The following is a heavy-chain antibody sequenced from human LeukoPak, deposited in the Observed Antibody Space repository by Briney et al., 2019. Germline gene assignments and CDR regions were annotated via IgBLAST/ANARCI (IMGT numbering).Heavy chain of an antibody. CDR3: ARNTRTSFDI. CDR2: INPDESTT. D-gene: IGHD2-2*01. J-gene: IGHJ4*02. CDR1: GFTFSSSW. V-gene: IGHV3-74*01. Sequence: SGGSLRLSCAASGFTFSSSWMPWVRQAPGKGLVWVSRINPDESTTTYADSVKGRFTISRDNAKNTLYLQMNSLRAEDTAVYYCARNTRTSFDIWGQGTLVTVSS.